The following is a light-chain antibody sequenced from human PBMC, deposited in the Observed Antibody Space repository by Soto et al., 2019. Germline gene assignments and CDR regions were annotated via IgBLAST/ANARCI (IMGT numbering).Light chain of an antibody. CDR1: QSISSY. CDR2: AAS. Sequence: DIPMTQSPSSLSASVGDRVTITCRASQSISSYLNWYQQKPGKAPKLLIYAASSLQSGVPSRFSGSGSGTDFTLTISSLQPDDFAAYYCQQSYSSLFTFGPGTKVDIK. CDR3: QQSYSSLFT. J-gene: IGKJ3*01. V-gene: IGKV1-39*01.